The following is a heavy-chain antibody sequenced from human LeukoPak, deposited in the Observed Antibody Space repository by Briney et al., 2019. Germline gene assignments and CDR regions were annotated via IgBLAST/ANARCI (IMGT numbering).Heavy chain of an antibody. Sequence: GASVKVSCKASGYTFTSYGISWVRQAPGQGLERMGWISAYNGNTNYAQKLQGRVTMTTDTSPSTAYMELRSLRSDDTAVYYCARDEYDYVWGSYRLIDYWGQGTLVTVSS. V-gene: IGHV1-18*01. D-gene: IGHD3-16*02. CDR2: ISAYNGNT. CDR3: ARDEYDYVWGSYRLIDY. J-gene: IGHJ4*02. CDR1: GYTFTSYG.